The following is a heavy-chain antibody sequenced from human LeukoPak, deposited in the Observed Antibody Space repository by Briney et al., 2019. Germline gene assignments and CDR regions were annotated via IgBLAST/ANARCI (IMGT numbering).Heavy chain of an antibody. CDR2: IRQDGSEK. V-gene: IGHV3-7*03. Sequence: GGSLRLSCAASGFTFSSYWMSWVRQAPGKGLEWVANIRQDGSEKYYVDSVKGRFTISRDNAKNSLYLQMNSLRAEDTAVYYCAKVTYGSGTYGAFDYWGQGTLVTVSS. J-gene: IGHJ4*02. CDR3: AKVTYGSGTYGAFDY. CDR1: GFTFSSYW. D-gene: IGHD3-10*01.